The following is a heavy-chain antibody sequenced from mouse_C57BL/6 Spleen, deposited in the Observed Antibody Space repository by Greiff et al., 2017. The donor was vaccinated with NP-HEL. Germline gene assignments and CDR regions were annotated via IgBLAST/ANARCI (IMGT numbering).Heavy chain of an antibody. CDR1: GFTFNTYA. V-gene: IGHV10-3*01. CDR3: VREADGYYYFDY. CDR2: IRSKSSNYAT. D-gene: IGHD2-3*01. Sequence: EVQVVESGGGLVQPKGSLKLSCAASGFTFNTYAMHWVRQAPGKGLEWVARIRSKSSNYATYYADSVKDRFTISRDDSQRMLYLQKNNLKTEDTAMYYGVREADGYYYFDYWGQGTTLAVSS. J-gene: IGHJ2*01.